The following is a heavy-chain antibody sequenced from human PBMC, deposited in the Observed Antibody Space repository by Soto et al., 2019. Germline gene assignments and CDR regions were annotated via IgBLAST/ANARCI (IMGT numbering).Heavy chain of an antibody. J-gene: IGHJ4*01. D-gene: IGHD3-22*01. CDR3: ARQIYDSDTGPNFQYYFDS. CDR1: GYSFAGYW. Sequence: GESLKISCKGSGYSFAGYWITWVRQKPGKGLEWMGRIDPSDSQTYYSPSFRGHVTISVTKSITTVFLQWSSLRASDTAMYYCARQIYDSDTGPNFQYYFDSWGHGTPFTVSS. V-gene: IGHV5-10-1*01. CDR2: IDPSDSQT.